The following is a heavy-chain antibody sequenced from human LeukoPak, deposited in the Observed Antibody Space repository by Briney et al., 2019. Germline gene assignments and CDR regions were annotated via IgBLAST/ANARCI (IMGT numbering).Heavy chain of an antibody. V-gene: IGHV4-59*01. CDR3: ARDQVSTGSSGYYFPSYMDV. CDR1: GGSISSYY. CDR2: IYYTGST. Sequence: SETLSLTCTVSGGSISSYYWSWIRQPPGKGLEWIGYIYYTGSTNYNPSLKSRVSISVDTSENQFSLKLSSVTAADTAVYYCARDQVSTGSSGYYFPSYMDVWGKGTTVTVSS. D-gene: IGHD3-22*01. J-gene: IGHJ6*03.